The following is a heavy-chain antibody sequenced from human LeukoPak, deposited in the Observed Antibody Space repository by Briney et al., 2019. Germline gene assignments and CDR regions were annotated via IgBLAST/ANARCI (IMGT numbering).Heavy chain of an antibody. CDR2: ISYDGSNK. J-gene: IGHJ4*02. Sequence: PGGSLRLSCAASGFTFSSYAMHWVRQAPGKGLEWVAVISYDGSNKYYADSVKGRFTISRDNSKNTLYLQMNSLRAEDTAVYYCARERIVVVPAAHFDYWGQGTLVTVSS. CDR1: GFTFSSYA. CDR3: ARERIVVVPAAHFDY. V-gene: IGHV3-30-3*01. D-gene: IGHD2-2*01.